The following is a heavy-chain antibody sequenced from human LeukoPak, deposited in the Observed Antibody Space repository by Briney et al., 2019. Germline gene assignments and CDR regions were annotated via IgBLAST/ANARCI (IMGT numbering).Heavy chain of an antibody. V-gene: IGHV3-53*01. CDR2: IYSGGTT. Sequence: GGSLRLSCAASGLAVSSSYMSWVRQAPGKGLEWVSIIYSGGTTYYTDSVKGRYTISRDNSKNTVNLQMNSQRAEDTALYYCARRHYSGQGHWGQGTLVTVSS. CDR3: ARRHYSGQGH. D-gene: IGHD5-12*01. CDR1: GLAVSSSY. J-gene: IGHJ4*02.